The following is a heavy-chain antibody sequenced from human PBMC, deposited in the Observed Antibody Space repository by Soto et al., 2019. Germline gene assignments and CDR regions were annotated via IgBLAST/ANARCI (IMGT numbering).Heavy chain of an antibody. J-gene: IGHJ4*02. CDR2: IWYDGSNK. CDR3: ARDWGRKGVRYYFDY. D-gene: IGHD3-10*01. V-gene: IGHV3-33*01. Sequence: GGSLRLSCAASGFTFSSYGMHWVRQAPGKGLEWVAVIWYDGSNKYYADSVKGRFTISRDNSKNTLYLQMNSLRAEDTAVYYCARDWGRKGVRYYFDYWGQGTLVTVSS. CDR1: GFTFSSYG.